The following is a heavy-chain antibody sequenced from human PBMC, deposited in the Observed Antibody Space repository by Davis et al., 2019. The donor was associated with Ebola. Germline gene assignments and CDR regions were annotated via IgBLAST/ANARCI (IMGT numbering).Heavy chain of an antibody. D-gene: IGHD2-8*01. CDR2: IIPIFGTA. J-gene: IGHJ4*02. CDR3: ASTLGYCTNGVCANHPGWGDY. V-gene: IGHV1-69*06. Sequence: SVQVSCKASGGTFSSYAISWVRQAAAQGLEWMGGIIPIFGTANYAQKFQGRVTITADKSTRTAYMELSSLRSEDTAVYYCASTLGYCTNGVCANHPGWGDYWGQGTLVTVSS. CDR1: GGTFSSYA.